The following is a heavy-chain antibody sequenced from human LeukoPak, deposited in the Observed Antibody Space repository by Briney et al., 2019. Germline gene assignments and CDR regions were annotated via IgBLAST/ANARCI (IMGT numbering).Heavy chain of an antibody. V-gene: IGHV1-2*02. CDR2: INPNSGGT. J-gene: IGHJ5*02. CDR3: ARDMVRGVIRKTQNWFDP. D-gene: IGHD3-10*01. Sequence: ASVKVACKAFGYTFTGYYMHCVRQAPGQGLEGMGWINPNSGGTNYAQKFQGRVTMTRDTSISTAYMELSALRSDDTAVYYCARDMVRGVIRKTQNWFDPWGQGTLVTVSS. CDR1: GYTFTGYY.